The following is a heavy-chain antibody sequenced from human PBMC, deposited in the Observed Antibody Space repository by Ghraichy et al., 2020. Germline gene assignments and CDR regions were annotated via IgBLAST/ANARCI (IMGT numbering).Heavy chain of an antibody. J-gene: IGHJ6*02. CDR1: RGSISSSSYY. CDR3: ARLHYYYGSGSYMEEGYYYYYGMDV. Sequence: SETLSLTCTVSRGSISSSSYYWAWIRQPPGKGLEWIGNIYYSGSTYYNPSLKSRVTISVDTSKNQFSLKLSSVTAADTAVYYCARLHYYYGSGSYMEEGYYYYYGMDVWGQGTTVTVSS. D-gene: IGHD3-10*01. V-gene: IGHV4-39*01. CDR2: IYYSGST.